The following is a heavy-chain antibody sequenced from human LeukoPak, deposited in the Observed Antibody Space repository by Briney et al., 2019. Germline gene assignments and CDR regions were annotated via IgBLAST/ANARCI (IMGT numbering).Heavy chain of an antibody. V-gene: IGHV1-69*05. CDR3: ARARDSSGYYYYYYMDV. D-gene: IGHD3-22*01. Sequence: SVKVSCKASGGTFSSYAISWVRQAPGQGLEWMGGIIPIFGTANYAQKFQGRVTITTDESTSPAYMELSSLRSEDTAVYYCARARDSSGYYYYYYMDVWGKGTTVTVSS. CDR1: GGTFSSYA. CDR2: IIPIFGTA. J-gene: IGHJ6*03.